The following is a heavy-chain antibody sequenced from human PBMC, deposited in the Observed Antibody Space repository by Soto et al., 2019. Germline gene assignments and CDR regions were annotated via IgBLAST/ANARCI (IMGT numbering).Heavy chain of an antibody. CDR3: ATTIAAAGTYYYYYYMDV. CDR1: GYTFTSYD. Sequence: ASVKGSCKASGYTFTSYDINWVRQATGQGLEWMGWMNPNSGNTGYAQKFQGRVTMTRNTSISTAYMELSSLRSEDTAVYYCATTIAAAGTYYYYYYMDVWGKGTTVTVSS. D-gene: IGHD6-13*01. V-gene: IGHV1-8*01. J-gene: IGHJ6*03. CDR2: MNPNSGNT.